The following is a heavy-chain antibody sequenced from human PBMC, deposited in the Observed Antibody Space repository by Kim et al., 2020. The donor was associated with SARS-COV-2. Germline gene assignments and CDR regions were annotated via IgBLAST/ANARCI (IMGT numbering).Heavy chain of an antibody. J-gene: IGHJ3*02. CDR2: IYYSGST. CDR3: ATLSSGYYPGWAFDI. Sequence: SETLSLTCTVSGCSVSSGSYYWSWIRQPPGKGLEWIGYIYYSGSTNYNPSLKSRVTISVDTSKNQFSLKLSSVTAADTAVYYCATLSSGYYPGWAFDIWGQGTMVTVSS. V-gene: IGHV4-61*01. CDR1: GCSVSSGSYY. D-gene: IGHD3-22*01.